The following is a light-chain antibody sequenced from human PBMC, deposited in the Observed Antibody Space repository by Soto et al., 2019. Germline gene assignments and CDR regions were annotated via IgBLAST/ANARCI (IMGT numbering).Light chain of an antibody. J-gene: IGLJ3*02. CDR1: SSDVGANNY. CDR3: SSYTSSSAVL. CDR2: HVS. V-gene: IGLV2-14*01. Sequence: QSALTQPASVSGSPGQSITISCTGTSSDVGANNYVSWFQQYPGKAPKLMIYHVSNRPSGVSNRFSGSKSDNTASLTISGLQAEDEADYYCSSYTSSSAVLFGGGTKLTVL.